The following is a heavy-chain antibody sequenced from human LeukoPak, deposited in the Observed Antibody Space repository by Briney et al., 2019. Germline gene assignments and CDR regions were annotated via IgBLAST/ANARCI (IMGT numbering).Heavy chain of an antibody. J-gene: IGHJ4*02. D-gene: IGHD3-22*01. V-gene: IGHV3-53*01. Sequence: GGFLRLSCAASGFTVSSNYMTWVRQAPGKGLKWVSVIYSGGNTYYADSVKGRLTISRDNAKNSLYLQMNSLRAEDTAVYYCARDRDSSGSGFYWGQGTLVTVSS. CDR3: ARDRDSSGSGFY. CDR1: GFTVSSNY. CDR2: IYSGGNT.